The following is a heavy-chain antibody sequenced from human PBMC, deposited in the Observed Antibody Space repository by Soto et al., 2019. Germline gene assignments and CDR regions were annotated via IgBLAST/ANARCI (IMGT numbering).Heavy chain of an antibody. D-gene: IGHD3-22*01. J-gene: IGHJ5*01. CDR1: GFTFSDSG. CDR3: ARWVGGTMYDNSGKYDS. Sequence: QVQLVESGGGVVQPGRSLSLTCAASGFTFSDSGMHWVRQAPGKGLEWVALVSNDGDRKYYADYVKGRFTISRDNSENPLYLQLNSLRAENTDVYYCARWVGGTMYDNSGKYDSWGQGTLVTVS. V-gene: IGHV3-30*03. CDR2: VSNDGDRK.